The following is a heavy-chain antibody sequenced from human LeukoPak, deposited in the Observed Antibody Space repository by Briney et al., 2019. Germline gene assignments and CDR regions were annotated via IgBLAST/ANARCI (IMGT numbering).Heavy chain of an antibody. CDR3: TRRGSCIGGSCYSY. J-gene: IGHJ4*02. V-gene: IGHV5-10-1*01. CDR2: IDPSDSYT. D-gene: IGHD2-15*01. Sequence: GESLKISCKGSGYSFTYYWISWVRQMPGKGLEWMGRIDPSDSYTNYSPSFHGHVTISADKSLSTAYLQWSSLKASDTAVYYCTRRGSCIGGSCYSYWGQGTLVTVSS. CDR1: GYSFTYYW.